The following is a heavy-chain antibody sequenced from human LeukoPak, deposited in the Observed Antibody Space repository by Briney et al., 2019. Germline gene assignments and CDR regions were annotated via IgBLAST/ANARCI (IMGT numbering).Heavy chain of an antibody. V-gene: IGHV3-23*01. Sequence: GGSLRLSCAASGFTFSSYAMSWVRQAPGKGLEWVSTISGSGGSTYYADSVKGRFTISRDNSKNTLYLQMNSLRAEDTAVYYCARGSEITMIVGDYWGQGTLVTVSS. CDR1: GFTFSSYA. J-gene: IGHJ4*02. D-gene: IGHD3-22*01. CDR2: ISGSGGST. CDR3: ARGSEITMIVGDY.